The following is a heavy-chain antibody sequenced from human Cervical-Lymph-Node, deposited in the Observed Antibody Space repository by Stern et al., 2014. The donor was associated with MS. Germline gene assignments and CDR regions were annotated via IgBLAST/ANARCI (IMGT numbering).Heavy chain of an antibody. CDR1: GFAISNYA. CDR2: VSDTARSA. V-gene: IGHV3-23*04. D-gene: IGHD5-24*01. CDR3: ARDPNYLNWFAL. J-gene: IGHJ5*02. Sequence: EVQLVESGGDLVQTGGSLRLSCAASGFAISNYAMTWVRQAPGKGLEWVSSVSDTARSAYYADSVEGRFTISRDTSKNTLHLQMRPLRAGDTAVYYCARDPNYLNWFALWGQGTQVTVSS.